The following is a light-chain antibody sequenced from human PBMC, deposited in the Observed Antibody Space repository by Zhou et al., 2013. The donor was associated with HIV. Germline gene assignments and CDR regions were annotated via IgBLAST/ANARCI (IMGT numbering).Light chain of an antibody. CDR3: QQYDTSGGLLT. CDR1: QSVSSSY. Sequence: EIVLTQSPGTLSLSPGERATLSCRASQSVSSSYLAWYQQKPGQAPRLLIYGASSRATGIPDRFSGSGSGTDFTLTISRLEPEDFAVYYCQQYDTSGGLLTFGGGTKVEIK. CDR2: GAS. V-gene: IGKV3-20*01. J-gene: IGKJ4*01.